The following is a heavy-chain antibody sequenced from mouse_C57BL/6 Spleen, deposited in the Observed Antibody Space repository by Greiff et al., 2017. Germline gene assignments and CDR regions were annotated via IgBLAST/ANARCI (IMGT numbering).Heavy chain of an antibody. CDR2: ISSGGDYI. CDR1: GFTFSSYA. V-gene: IGHV5-9-1*02. CDR3: TRAYYYGSSYWYFDV. J-gene: IGHJ1*03. D-gene: IGHD1-1*01. Sequence: EVQVVESGEGLVKPGGSLKLSCAASGFTFSSYAMSWVRQTPEKRLEWVAYISSGGDYIYYADTVKGRFTISRDNARNTLYLQMSSLKSEDTAMYYCTRAYYYGSSYWYFDVWGTGTTVTVSS.